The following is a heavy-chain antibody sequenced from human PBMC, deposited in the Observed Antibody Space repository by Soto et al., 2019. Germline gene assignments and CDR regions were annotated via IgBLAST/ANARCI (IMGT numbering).Heavy chain of an antibody. Sequence: ASVKVSCKASGYTFSNYGITWVRQAPGQGLEWMGWISPYNGNTNYAQKLQGRVTMTTDTSTSTAYMELRSLRSDDTAVYYCARVGTIFGVVLGVVWFDPWGQGTLVTVSS. V-gene: IGHV1-18*01. CDR2: ISPYNGNT. J-gene: IGHJ5*02. CDR3: ARVGTIFGVVLGVVWFDP. CDR1: GYTFSNYG. D-gene: IGHD3-3*01.